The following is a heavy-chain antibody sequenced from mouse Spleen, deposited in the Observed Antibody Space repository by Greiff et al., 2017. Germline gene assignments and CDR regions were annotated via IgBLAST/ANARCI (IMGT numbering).Heavy chain of an antibody. CDR1: GYSFTDYK. J-gene: IGHJ1*01. V-gene: IGHV1-39*01. Sequence: VQLQQSGPELVKHGASVKISCKASGYSFTDYKMNWVKQSNGKSLEWIGVINPKYGTTSYNQKFKGKATLTVDQSSSTAYMQLNSLTSEDSAVYYCAREKLGLYWYFDVWGAGTTVTVSS. CDR3: AREKLGLYWYFDV. D-gene: IGHD4-1*01. CDR2: INPKYGTT.